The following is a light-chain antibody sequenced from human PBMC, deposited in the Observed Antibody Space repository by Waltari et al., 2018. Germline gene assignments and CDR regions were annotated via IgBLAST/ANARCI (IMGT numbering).Light chain of an antibody. CDR2: EDT. CDR1: SSAVGSYNL. V-gene: IGLV2-23*01. Sequence: QSALTQPASVSGSPGQSITISCTGTSSAVGSYNLVSWYQQHPGKAPKLLIYEDTKRPAGVSDRCSGSKSGDTASLTISGLQAEDEADYYCCSYAGSSPHVVFGGGTKLTVL. J-gene: IGLJ2*01. CDR3: CSYAGSSPHVV.